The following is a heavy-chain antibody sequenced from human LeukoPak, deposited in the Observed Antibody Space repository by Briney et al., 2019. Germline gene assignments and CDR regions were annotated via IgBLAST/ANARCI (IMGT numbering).Heavy chain of an antibody. D-gene: IGHD6-6*01. J-gene: IGHJ3*02. CDR2: IYSGGST. CDR3: AKDRRRSAPVYAFDI. V-gene: IGHV3-53*01. Sequence: GGSLRLSCAASGFTVSSNYMSWVRQAPGKGLEWVSVIYSGGSTYYADSVKGRFTISRDNSKNTLYLQMNSLRAEDTAVYYCAKDRRRSAPVYAFDIWGQGTMVTVSS. CDR1: GFTVSSNY.